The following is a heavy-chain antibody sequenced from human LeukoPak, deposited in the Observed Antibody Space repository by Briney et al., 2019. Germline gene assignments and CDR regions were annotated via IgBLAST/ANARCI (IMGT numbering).Heavy chain of an antibody. Sequence: GGSLRLSCAASGFTFSSYWMSWVRQAPGKGLEWVSAISGSGGSTYYADSVKGRFTISRDNSKNTLYLQMNSLRAEDTAVYYCARDRNTDFWSGYYTNYFDYWGQGTLVTVSS. CDR3: ARDRNTDFWSGYYTNYFDY. CDR1: GFTFSSYW. V-gene: IGHV3-23*01. CDR2: ISGSGGST. D-gene: IGHD3-3*01. J-gene: IGHJ4*02.